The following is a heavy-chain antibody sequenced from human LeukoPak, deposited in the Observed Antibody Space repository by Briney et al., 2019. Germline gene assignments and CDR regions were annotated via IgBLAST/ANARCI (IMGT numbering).Heavy chain of an antibody. CDR2: ISGSRGST. J-gene: IGHJ4*02. Sequence: GGSLRLSCAASGFTFSSYAMSWVRQAPGKGLEWVSAISGSRGSTYYADSVKGRFTISRDNSKNTLYLQMNSLRAEDTAVYYCAKDRNGVYGGNSFLDYWGQGILVTVSS. D-gene: IGHD4-23*01. V-gene: IGHV3-23*01. CDR1: GFTFSSYA. CDR3: AKDRNGVYGGNSFLDY.